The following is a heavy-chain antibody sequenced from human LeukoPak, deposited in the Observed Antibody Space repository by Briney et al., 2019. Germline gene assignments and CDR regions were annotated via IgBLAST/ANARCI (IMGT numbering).Heavy chain of an antibody. CDR3: AKVPGRQWLPSKRDYYFDY. D-gene: IGHD6-19*01. V-gene: IGHV3-23*01. J-gene: IGHJ4*02. CDR1: GFTFSTYG. Sequence: NPGGPLRLSCAPSGFTFSTYGMTWVRPAPGKGLEWVSAISVSGGSTYCADSVKGRFTISRDNSKNTLYLQMNSLRAEDTAVYYCAKVPGRQWLPSKRDYYFDYWGQGTLVTVSS. CDR2: ISVSGGST.